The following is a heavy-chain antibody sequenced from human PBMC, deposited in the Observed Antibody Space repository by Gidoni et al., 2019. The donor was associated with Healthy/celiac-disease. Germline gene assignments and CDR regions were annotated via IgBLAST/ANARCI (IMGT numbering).Heavy chain of an antibody. Sequence: QVQLQESRTGLVKPSQTLSLTCTVSGRSISSGGYYWSWNRQPPGKGLEWIGYIYYSGSTYYNPSLKSLVTISVDTSKNQFSLKLSSVTDADTAVYYCARGDYHALQHWGQGTLVTGSS. V-gene: IGHV4-31*01. J-gene: IGHJ1*01. CDR3: ARGDYHALQH. CDR2: IYYSGST. CDR1: GRSISSGGYY. D-gene: IGHD3-10*01.